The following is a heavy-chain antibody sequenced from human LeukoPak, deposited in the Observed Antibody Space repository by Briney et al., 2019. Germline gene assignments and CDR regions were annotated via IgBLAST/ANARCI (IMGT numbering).Heavy chain of an antibody. Sequence: SETLSLTCTVSGDSISDYYWSWIRQPAGRGLEWIGRIFTTENTDYNPSLTSRVTMSIDTSKNQFSLELRSVTAADTAVYYCAKDDAWLQYGNWGRGTLVTVSS. D-gene: IGHD5-24*01. CDR1: GDSISDYY. CDR3: AKDDAWLQYGN. J-gene: IGHJ4*02. V-gene: IGHV4-4*07. CDR2: IFTTENT.